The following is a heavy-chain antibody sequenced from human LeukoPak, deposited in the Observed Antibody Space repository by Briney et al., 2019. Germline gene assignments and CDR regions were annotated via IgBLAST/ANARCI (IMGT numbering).Heavy chain of an antibody. V-gene: IGHV1-18*01. D-gene: IGHD4-17*01. CDR2: ISAYNGKT. CDR3: ARDPLYGDYPNWFDP. J-gene: IGHJ5*02. Sequence: SSVTVSCKASGYTFTNYLISWVRQAAAQGVDGMGWISAYNGKTNYAKKLQGRVTMTTDTSTSTAYMELRSLRSDDTAVYYCARDPLYGDYPNWFDPWGQGTLVTVSS. CDR1: GYTFTNYL.